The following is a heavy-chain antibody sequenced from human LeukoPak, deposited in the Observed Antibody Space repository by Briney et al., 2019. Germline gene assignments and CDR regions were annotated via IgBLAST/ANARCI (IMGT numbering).Heavy chain of an antibody. CDR1: GFTSSSYSSYW. V-gene: IGHV3-7*01. CDR2: INQEGREK. CDR3: ARDRVSMAGTHKYYYYYMDV. Sequence: GGSLRLSCAASGFTSSSYSSYWMSWVRQAPGKGLEWVANINQEGREKYYVDSVKGRFTISRDNAKNSLFLQMNSLRAEDTAVYYCARDRVSMAGTHKYYYYYMDVWGKGTTVTVSS. J-gene: IGHJ6*03. D-gene: IGHD1-1*01.